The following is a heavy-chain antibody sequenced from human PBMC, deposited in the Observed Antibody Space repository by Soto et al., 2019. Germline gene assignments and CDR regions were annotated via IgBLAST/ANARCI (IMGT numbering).Heavy chain of an antibody. J-gene: IGHJ3*02. CDR1: GFTFSSYS. V-gene: IGHV3-48*01. D-gene: IGHD4-17*01. CDR3: ARATGDSSAFYI. CDR2: ISSSSSTI. Sequence: EVQLVESGGGLVQPGGSLRLSCAASGFTFSSYSMNWVRQAPGKGLGWVSYISSSSSTIYYADSVKGRFTISRDNAKNSLYLQMNSLRVEDTAVYYCARATGDSSAFYIWGQGTMVTVSS.